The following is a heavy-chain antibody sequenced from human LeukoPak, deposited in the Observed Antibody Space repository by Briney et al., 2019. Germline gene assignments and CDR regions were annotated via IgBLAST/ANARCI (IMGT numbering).Heavy chain of an antibody. V-gene: IGHV1-69*13. Sequence: ASVKVSCKASGYTFTGYYMHWVRQAPGQGLEWMGGIIPIFGTANYAQKFQGRVTITADESTSTAYMELSSLRSEDTAVYYCARELLGRELDAFDIWGQGTMVTVSS. CDR1: GYTFTGYY. J-gene: IGHJ3*02. CDR3: ARELLGRELDAFDI. CDR2: IIPIFGTA. D-gene: IGHD3-16*01.